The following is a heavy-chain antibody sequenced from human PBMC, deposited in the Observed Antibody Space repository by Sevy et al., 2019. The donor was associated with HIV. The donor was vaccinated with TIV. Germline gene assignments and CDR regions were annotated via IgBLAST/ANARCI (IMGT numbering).Heavy chain of an antibody. CDR2: INPSDVST. D-gene: IGHD3-16*01. CDR1: GYTFTNYY. J-gene: IGHJ4*02. Sequence: ASVKVSWKASGYTFTNYYMHWVRQAPGQGLEWMGIINPSDVSTIYAQKFQGRVTMTRDTSTSTVYMELSSLRSDDTAVYYCGRTSPRGGFDYWGQGALVTVSS. V-gene: IGHV1-46*03. CDR3: GRTSPRGGFDY.